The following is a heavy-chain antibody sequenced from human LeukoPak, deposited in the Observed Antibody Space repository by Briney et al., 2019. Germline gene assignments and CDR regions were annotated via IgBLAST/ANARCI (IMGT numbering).Heavy chain of an antibody. D-gene: IGHD5-18*01. V-gene: IGHV3-48*03. Sequence: PGGSLRLSCTASGFTFSSYEMNWVRQAPGKGLEWVSYISTSDSTIYYADSVKGRFTISRDNAKNSLYLQMNSLRAEDTAIYYCARARGGYSFDYWGQGTLVTVSS. CDR2: ISTSDSTI. CDR3: ARARGGYSFDY. CDR1: GFTFSSYE. J-gene: IGHJ4*02.